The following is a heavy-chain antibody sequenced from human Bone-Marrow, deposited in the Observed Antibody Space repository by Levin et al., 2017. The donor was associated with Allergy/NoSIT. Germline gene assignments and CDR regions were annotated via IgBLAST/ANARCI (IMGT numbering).Heavy chain of an antibody. CDR3: AQAMYYYDSSGSPPLDH. V-gene: IGHV3-30*18. CDR2: ISYDGTSK. D-gene: IGHD3-22*01. Sequence: LSLTCAASGFILNAYGMHWVRPTPGKGLEWLAVISYDGTSKYYADSVKGRFTVSRDTSNNTLYLEMNSLRAEDTGVYYCAQAMYYYDSSGSPPLDHWGQGTLVTVSS. CDR1: GFILNAYG. J-gene: IGHJ4*02.